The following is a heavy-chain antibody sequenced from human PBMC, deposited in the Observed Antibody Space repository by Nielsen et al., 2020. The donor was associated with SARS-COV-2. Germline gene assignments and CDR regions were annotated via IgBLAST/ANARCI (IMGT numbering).Heavy chain of an antibody. D-gene: IGHD2-21*02. CDR3: ARAHCGGDCSSYYGMDV. CDR1: GYTFTSYY. Sequence: ASVKVSCKASGYTFTSYYMHWVRQAPGQGLEWMGIINPSGGSTSYAQKFQGRVTMTRDTSTSTVYMELSSLRSEDTAVYYCARAHCGGDCSSYYGMDVWGQGTTVTVSS. J-gene: IGHJ6*02. CDR2: INPSGGST. V-gene: IGHV1-46*01.